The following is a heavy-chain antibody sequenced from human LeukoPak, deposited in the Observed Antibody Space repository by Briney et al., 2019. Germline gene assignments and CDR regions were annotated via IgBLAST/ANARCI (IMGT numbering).Heavy chain of an antibody. J-gene: IGHJ4*02. Sequence: SETLSLTCTVSGVSISSYYWSWLRQPPGKGLEWIGYIFYSGNTIYNPSLRSRVTISADTSKNHFSLRLRSVTAADTAVYYCARLAAISMSDYPDDWGRGTLVTVSS. D-gene: IGHD6-25*01. CDR1: GVSISSYY. CDR2: IFYSGNT. V-gene: IGHV4-59*08. CDR3: ARLAAISMSDYPDD.